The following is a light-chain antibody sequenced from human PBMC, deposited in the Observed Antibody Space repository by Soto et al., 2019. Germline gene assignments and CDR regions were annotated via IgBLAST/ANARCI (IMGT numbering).Light chain of an antibody. Sequence: DIQMTQSPSSLSASVGDRATITCRASQSVSSFVSWFQLKPGKAPKPLIYAASSLQSGVPSRFSGSGSGTDFTLIITSLQPEDFASYYCQQSYSRPLTFGGGTKVEVK. CDR2: AAS. V-gene: IGKV1-39*01. J-gene: IGKJ4*01. CDR3: QQSYSRPLT. CDR1: QSVSSF.